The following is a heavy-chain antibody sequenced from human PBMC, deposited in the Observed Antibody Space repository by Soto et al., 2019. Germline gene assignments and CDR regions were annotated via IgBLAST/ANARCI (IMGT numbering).Heavy chain of an antibody. D-gene: IGHD1-26*01. J-gene: IGHJ3*01. CDR2: INAGNGNT. Sequence: ASVKLSCKASGYTFTSYAMHWVRQAPGQRLERMGWINAGNGNTKYSQKFQGRVTITRDTSASAAYMELNSLRAEDTAVYYCARGRRSGRDAFDLWGQGTMVTVSS. V-gene: IGHV1-3*01. CDR1: GYTFTSYA. CDR3: ARGRRSGRDAFDL.